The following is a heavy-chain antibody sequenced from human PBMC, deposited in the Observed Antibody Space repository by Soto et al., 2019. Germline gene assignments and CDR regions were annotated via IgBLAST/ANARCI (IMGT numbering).Heavy chain of an antibody. J-gene: IGHJ6*02. CDR3: ARSILDMQYNYCIDI. CDR1: GYSFTSYW. CDR2: IYPGDSDT. D-gene: IGHD1-1*01. Sequence: GASLKISCKGSGYSFTSYWIGWVRQMPGKGLEWMGIIYPGDSDTRYSPSFQGQVTISADKSISTAYLQWSSLKASDTAMYYCARSILDMQYNYCIDIWGQGTTVTISS. V-gene: IGHV5-51*01.